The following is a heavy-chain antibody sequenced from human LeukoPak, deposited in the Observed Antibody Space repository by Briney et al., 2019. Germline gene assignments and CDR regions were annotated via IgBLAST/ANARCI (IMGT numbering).Heavy chain of an antibody. V-gene: IGHV1-69*01. J-gene: IGHJ6*02. CDR2: IIPIFGTA. CDR1: GGTFSSYA. D-gene: IGHD1-26*01. CDR3: AGEGVVGATNYYYGMDV. Sequence: GSSVKVSCKASGGTFSSYAISWVRQAPGQGLEWMGGIIPIFGTANYAQKFQGRVTITADESTSTAYMELSSLRSEDTAVYYCAGEGVVGATNYYYGMDVWGQGTTVTVSS.